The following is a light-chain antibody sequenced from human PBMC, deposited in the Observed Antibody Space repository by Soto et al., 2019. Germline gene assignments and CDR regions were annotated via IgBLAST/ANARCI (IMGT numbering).Light chain of an antibody. CDR3: QSFDRRLSGSRV. CDR2: EVS. J-gene: IGLJ2*01. CDR1: SSDVGGYNY. V-gene: IGLV2-14*01. Sequence: QSALTQPASVSGSPGQSITISCTGTSSDVGGYNYVSWYQQHPGKAPKLIIYEVSDRPSGVSNRFSGSKSGTSASLAITGLQAEDEADYYCQSFDRRLSGSRVFGGGTKLTVL.